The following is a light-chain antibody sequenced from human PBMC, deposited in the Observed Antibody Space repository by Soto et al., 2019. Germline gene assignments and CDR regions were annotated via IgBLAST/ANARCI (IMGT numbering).Light chain of an antibody. CDR1: SANIGAGYD. J-gene: IGLJ1*01. CDR3: QSYDSTPRGLYV. V-gene: IGLV1-40*01. CDR2: GNN. Sequence: QSVLTQPPSMSGAPGQRVTISCTGTSANIGAGYDVHWYQQLPGMAPKLLIYGNNKRPSGVPDRFSGSKSGTSASLAITGLQAEDEADYYCQSYDSTPRGLYVLGTGTKLTAL.